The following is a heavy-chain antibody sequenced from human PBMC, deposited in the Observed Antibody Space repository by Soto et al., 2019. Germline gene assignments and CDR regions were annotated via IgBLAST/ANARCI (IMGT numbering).Heavy chain of an antibody. CDR1: GGSISRDNFY. CDR3: ARDAPAVDTVMVTGNVFDN. Sequence: QVQLQESGPGLLKPSQTLSLTCSVSGGSISRDNFYWSWIRQHPGKGLEWIGNIYYSGSTNYNPSLMSRVIISLDRSKNQFSLKLSSVTAADTAEYYCARDAPAVDTVMVTGNVFDNWGQGTLVTVSS. V-gene: IGHV4-31*03. J-gene: IGHJ4*02. CDR2: IYYSGST. D-gene: IGHD5-18*01.